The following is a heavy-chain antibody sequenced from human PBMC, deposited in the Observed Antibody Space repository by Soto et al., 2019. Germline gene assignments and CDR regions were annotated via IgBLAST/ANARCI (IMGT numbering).Heavy chain of an antibody. J-gene: IGHJ3*02. CDR1: GFTFSSYD. D-gene: IGHD3-22*01. Sequence: VGSLRLSCAASGFTFSSYDMHWVRQATGKGLEWVSAIGTAGDTYYPGSVKGRFTISRENAKNSLYLQMNSLRAGDTAVYYCARGDYYDSSGYGYDAFDIWGQGTMVTVSS. CDR2: IGTAGDT. V-gene: IGHV3-13*01. CDR3: ARGDYYDSSGYGYDAFDI.